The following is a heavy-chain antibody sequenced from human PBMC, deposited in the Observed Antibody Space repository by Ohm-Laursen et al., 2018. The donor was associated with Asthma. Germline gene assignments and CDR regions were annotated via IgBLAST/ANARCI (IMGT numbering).Heavy chain of an antibody. CDR2: IIPIFGTA. CDR3: ARGGVDIVATEDYYYGMDV. Sequence: GSSVKVSCKVSGGTFSSYAISWVRQAPGQGLEWMGGIIPIFGTANYAQKFQGRVTITADESTSTAYMELSSLRSEDTAVYYCARGGVDIVATEDYYYGMDVWGQGTTVTVSS. D-gene: IGHD5-12*01. J-gene: IGHJ6*02. V-gene: IGHV1-69*01. CDR1: GGTFSSYA.